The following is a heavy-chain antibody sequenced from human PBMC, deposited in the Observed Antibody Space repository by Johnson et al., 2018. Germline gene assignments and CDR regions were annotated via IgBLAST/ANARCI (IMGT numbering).Heavy chain of an antibody. CDR1: GGSISPYY. V-gene: IGHV4-59*01. CDR3: ARVVIVRGHYYMDV. Sequence: VQLQESGPGLVKPSETLSLTCTVSGGSISPYYWTWIRPPPGKGLEWIGYIYYGGSTNYNPSLKRRVTKSVDTSKNQFPLKLSSVTAADTAVYYCARVVIVRGHYYMDVWGKGTTVTVSS. D-gene: IGHD2/OR15-2a*01. CDR2: IYYGGST. J-gene: IGHJ6*03.